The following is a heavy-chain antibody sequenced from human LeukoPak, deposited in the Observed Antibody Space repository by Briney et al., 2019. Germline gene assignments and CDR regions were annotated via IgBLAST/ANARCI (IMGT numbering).Heavy chain of an antibody. CDR3: ATLHYYDSSGYPDY. V-gene: IGHV1-24*01. CDR1: GYTLTELS. CDR2: FDPEDGET. D-gene: IGHD3-22*01. J-gene: IGHJ4*02. Sequence: ASVKVSCKVSGYTLTELSMHWVRQAPGKGLGWMGGFDPEDGETIYAQKFQGRVTMTEDTSTDTAYMELSSLRSEDTAVYYCATLHYYDSSGYPDYWGQGTLVTVSS.